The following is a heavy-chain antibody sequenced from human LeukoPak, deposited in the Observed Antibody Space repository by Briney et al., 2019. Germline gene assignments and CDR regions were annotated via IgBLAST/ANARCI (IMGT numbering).Heavy chain of an antibody. V-gene: IGHV4-59*08. Sequence: SETLSLTCTVSGGSLNSYYWSWIRQPPGKGLEWIGYIYYSGSTNYNPSLKSRVTISVDTSKNQFSLKLSSVTAADTAVYYCARQEIGGGWFDPWGQGTLVTVSS. D-gene: IGHD3-10*01. CDR3: ARQEIGGGWFDP. CDR2: IYYSGST. CDR1: GGSLNSYY. J-gene: IGHJ5*02.